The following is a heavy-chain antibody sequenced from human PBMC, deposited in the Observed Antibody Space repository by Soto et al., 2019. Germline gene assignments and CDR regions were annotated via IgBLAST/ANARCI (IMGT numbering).Heavy chain of an antibody. D-gene: IGHD2-2*01. Sequence: QVQLVQSGAEVKKPGASVKVSCKASGFTFTGYLIHWVRQAPGQGLEWMGWINPHSGSTDYAPKFQGRVTMTAATSISTAYMELSRLRSDDTAVYFCARERTSSDWFDTWVQGTMVTVSS. J-gene: IGHJ5*02. CDR1: GFTFTGYL. CDR3: ARERTSSDWFDT. V-gene: IGHV1-2*02. CDR2: INPHSGST.